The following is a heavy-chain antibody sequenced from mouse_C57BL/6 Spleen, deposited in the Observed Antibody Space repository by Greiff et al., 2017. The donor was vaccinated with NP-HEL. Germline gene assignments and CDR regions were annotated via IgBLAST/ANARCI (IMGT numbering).Heavy chain of an antibody. CDR3: ARHLDYYGSSYGAMDY. CDR1: GFTFSSYG. J-gene: IGHJ4*01. Sequence: DVMLVESGGDLVKPGGSLKLSCAASGFTFSSYGMSWVRQTPDKRLEWVATISSGGSYTYYPDSVKGRFTISRDNAKNTLYLQMSSLKSEDTAMYYCARHLDYYGSSYGAMDYWGQGTSVTVSS. V-gene: IGHV5-6*02. D-gene: IGHD1-1*01. CDR2: ISSGGSYT.